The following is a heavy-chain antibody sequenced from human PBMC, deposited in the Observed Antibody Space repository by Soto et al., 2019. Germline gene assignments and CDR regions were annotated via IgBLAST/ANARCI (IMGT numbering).Heavy chain of an antibody. D-gene: IGHD5-12*01. Sequence: SETLSLTCTVSGGSISSSSYYWGWIRQPPGKGLEWIGSIYYSGSTYYNPSLKSRVTISVDTSKNQFSLKLSSVTAADTAVYYCARSHSGYDFWIDYWGQGTLVTVSS. J-gene: IGHJ4*02. CDR1: GGSISSSSYY. CDR3: ARSHSGYDFWIDY. V-gene: IGHV4-39*01. CDR2: IYYSGST.